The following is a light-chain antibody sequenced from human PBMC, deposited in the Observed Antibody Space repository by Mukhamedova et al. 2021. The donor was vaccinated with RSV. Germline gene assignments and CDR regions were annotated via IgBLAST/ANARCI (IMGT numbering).Light chain of an antibody. CDR3: QAWDSSTAHVV. J-gene: IGLJ2*01. Sequence: TASITCSGDKLGDKYACWYQQKPGQSPVLVIYQDSKRPSGIPERFSGSNSGNTATLTISGTQAMDEADYYCQAWDSSTAHVVFGGG. CDR2: QDS. V-gene: IGLV3-1*01. CDR1: KLGDKY.